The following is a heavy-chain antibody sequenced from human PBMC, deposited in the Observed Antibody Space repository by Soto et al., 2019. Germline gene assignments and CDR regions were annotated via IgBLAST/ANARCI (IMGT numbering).Heavy chain of an antibody. CDR2: ISYDGSNK. CDR3: AKERAPALLWCGGIDY. CDR1: GFTFSSYG. V-gene: IGHV3-30*18. J-gene: IGHJ4*02. D-gene: IGHD3-10*01. Sequence: QVQLVESGGGVVQPGRSLRLSCAASGFTFSSYGMHWVRQAPGKGLGWVAVISYDGSNKYYADSVKGRFTISRDNSQNKLYLQMNSLRAEDTAVYYCAKERAPALLWCGGIDYWGQGTQVTVSA.